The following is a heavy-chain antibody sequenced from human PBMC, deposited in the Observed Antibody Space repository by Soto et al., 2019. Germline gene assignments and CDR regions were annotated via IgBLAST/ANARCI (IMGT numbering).Heavy chain of an antibody. CDR1: GFTFSSYW. J-gene: IGHJ6*02. CDR2: IKQDGSEK. Sequence: GGSLRLSCAASGFTFSSYWMSWVRQAPGKGLEWVANIKQDGSEKYYVDSVKGRLTISRDNAKNSLYLQMNSLRAEDTAVYYCARDGSPSYGYFPPYYYYGMDVWGQGTTVTVSS. V-gene: IGHV3-7*05. D-gene: IGHD5-18*01. CDR3: ARDGSPSYGYFPPYYYYGMDV.